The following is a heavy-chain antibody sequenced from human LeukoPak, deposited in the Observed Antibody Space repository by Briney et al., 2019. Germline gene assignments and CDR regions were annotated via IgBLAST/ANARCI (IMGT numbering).Heavy chain of an antibody. CDR3: ARDFDWLSYYYYGMDV. V-gene: IGHV1-46*01. J-gene: IGHJ6*02. D-gene: IGHD3-9*01. Sequence: ASVKVSCKASGYTFTSYYMHWVRQAPGQGLEWMGIINPSGGSTSYAQKFQGRVTMTRDTSTSTAYMELRSLRSDDTAVYYCARDFDWLSYYYYGMDVWGQGTTVTVSS. CDR2: INPSGGST. CDR1: GYTFTSYY.